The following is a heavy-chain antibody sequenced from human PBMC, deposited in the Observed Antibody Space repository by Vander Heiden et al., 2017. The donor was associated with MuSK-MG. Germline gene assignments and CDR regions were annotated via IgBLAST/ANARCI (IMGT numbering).Heavy chain of an antibody. CDR3: ARNYGSGIFYAFDI. J-gene: IGHJ3*02. Sequence: EVQLVESGGGLVKPGGSLGLSCAASGLTFSSYGMNWVRQAPGKGLEWVSSISSSSNYIYYADSLKGRFTISRDNAKNSLYLQMNSLRAEDTAVYYCARNYGSGIFYAFDIWGQGTMVTVSS. CDR1: GLTFSSYG. CDR2: ISSSSNYI. D-gene: IGHD3-10*01. V-gene: IGHV3-21*01.